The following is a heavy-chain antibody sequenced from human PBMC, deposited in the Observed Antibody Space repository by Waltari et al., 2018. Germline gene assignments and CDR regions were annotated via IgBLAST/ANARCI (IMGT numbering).Heavy chain of an antibody. Sequence: EVQVVESGGDLVRPGGSLRLSVVASGFNFGNYLMNGVRQIPGKGLEWVAKRKGDGSERLYADSVKGRCTISRDNARNTLYVEMNNLRVEDTAVYFCATVRYWGQGTLVTVSS. CDR2: RKGDGSER. J-gene: IGHJ4*02. CDR3: ATVRY. V-gene: IGHV3-7*01. CDR1: GFNFGNYL.